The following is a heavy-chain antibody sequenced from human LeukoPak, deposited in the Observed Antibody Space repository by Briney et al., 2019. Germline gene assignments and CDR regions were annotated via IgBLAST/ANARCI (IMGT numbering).Heavy chain of an antibody. CDR3: ARATGSGRYGRLDY. D-gene: IGHD1-26*01. V-gene: IGHV4-59*01. Sequence: SETLSLTCTVSGGSISSYYWSWIRQPPGKGLEGIGYIYYSGSTNYNPSLKSRVTISVDTSKNQFSLKLSSVTAADTAVYYCARATGSGRYGRLDYWGQGTLVTVSS. CDR2: IYYSGST. J-gene: IGHJ4*02. CDR1: GGSISSYY.